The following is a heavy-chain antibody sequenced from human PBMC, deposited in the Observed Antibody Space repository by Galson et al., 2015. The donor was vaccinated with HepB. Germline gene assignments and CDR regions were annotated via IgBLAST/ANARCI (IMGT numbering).Heavy chain of an antibody. CDR2: IGTAGAT. CDR1: GFTFSSYD. Sequence: LRLSCAASGFTFSSYDMNWVRQATGRGLEWVSAIGTAGATYYAGSVKGRFTISRENAKNSLYLQMDSLRAEDTAVYYCTREAMTVTGFDAFDIWGRGTMVTVSS. CDR3: TREAMTVTGFDAFDI. D-gene: IGHD3-9*01. J-gene: IGHJ3*02. V-gene: IGHV3-13*01.